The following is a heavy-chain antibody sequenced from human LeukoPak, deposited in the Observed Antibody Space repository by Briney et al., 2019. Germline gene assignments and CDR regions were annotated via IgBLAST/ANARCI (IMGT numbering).Heavy chain of an antibody. CDR1: GYTFTSHY. D-gene: IGHD5-12*01. J-gene: IGHJ4*02. CDR2: INPSGGST. CDR3: ARVVTGYSGYDFRGSGENYFDY. V-gene: IGHV1-46*01. Sequence: ASVKVSCKASGYTFTSHYMHWVRQAPGQGREWMGIINPSGGSTSYAQKSQGGVTMTRDTSTSTVYMELSSLRSEDTAVYYWARVVTGYSGYDFRGSGENYFDYWGQGTLVTVSS.